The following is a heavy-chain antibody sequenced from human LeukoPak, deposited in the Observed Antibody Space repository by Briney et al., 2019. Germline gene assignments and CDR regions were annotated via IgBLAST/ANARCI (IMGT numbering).Heavy chain of an antibody. J-gene: IGHJ4*02. Sequence: AGGPLRLSCVASGVTVSSNFISWVRQAPGRGLEWVSVIYTGGNPRYADSVKGRFTVSRDNAKNTLYLQVNNLRAEDTAVYYCARGPNSNRSGLDFWGQGTLLTVSS. CDR2: IYTGGNP. CDR3: ARGPNSNRSGLDF. D-gene: IGHD1-14*01. CDR1: GVTVSSNF. V-gene: IGHV3-53*01.